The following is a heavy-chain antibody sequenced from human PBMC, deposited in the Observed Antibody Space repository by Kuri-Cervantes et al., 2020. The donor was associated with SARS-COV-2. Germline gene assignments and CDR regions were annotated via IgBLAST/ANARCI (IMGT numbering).Heavy chain of an antibody. Sequence: GESLKISCAASGFTFSSYAMSWVRQAPGKELEWVSVIYSGGSTYYADSVKGRFTISRDNSKNTLYLQMNSLRAEDTAVYYCARDGPRGFYYDSSGYSDWFDPWGQGTRVT. J-gene: IGHJ5*02. CDR3: ARDGPRGFYYDSSGYSDWFDP. D-gene: IGHD3-22*01. CDR1: GFTFSSYA. CDR2: IYSGGST. V-gene: IGHV3-53*01.